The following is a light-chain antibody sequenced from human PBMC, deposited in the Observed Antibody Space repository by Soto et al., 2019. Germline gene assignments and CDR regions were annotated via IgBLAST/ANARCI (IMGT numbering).Light chain of an antibody. CDR2: LEGSGTY. Sequence: QAVVTQSSSASASLGSSVKLTCTLSSGHSSYIIAWHQQQPGKAPRYLMKLEGSGTYNKGRGVPDRFSRSNSGTDRYLTMSTVCCEDEGDYCSEKGASNTNDVFGGGTLLAV. CDR3: EKGASNTNDV. V-gene: IGLV4-60*02. CDR1: SGHSSYI. J-gene: IGLJ7*01.